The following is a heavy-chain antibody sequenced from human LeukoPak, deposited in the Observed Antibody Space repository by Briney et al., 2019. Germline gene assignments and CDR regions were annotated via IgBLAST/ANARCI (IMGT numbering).Heavy chain of an antibody. V-gene: IGHV3-49*03. Sequence: GRSLRLSCTASGFTFGDYAMSWFRRAPGKGLEWVGFIRSKAYGGTTEYAASVKGRFTISRDDSKSIAYLQMNSLKTGDTAVYYCTRDLPYKCSSTSCPPRWFDPWGQGTLVTVSS. CDR3: TRDLPYKCSSTSCPPRWFDP. D-gene: IGHD2-2*01. CDR2: IRSKAYGGTT. J-gene: IGHJ5*02. CDR1: GFTFGDYA.